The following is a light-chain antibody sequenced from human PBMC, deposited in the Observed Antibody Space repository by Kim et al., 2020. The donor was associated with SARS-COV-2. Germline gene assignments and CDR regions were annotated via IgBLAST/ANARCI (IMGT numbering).Light chain of an antibody. CDR3: QQYNHYPFT. CDR1: QNIDVW. CDR2: GAS. J-gene: IGKJ2*01. V-gene: IGKV1-5*03. Sequence: SSVGDRVTITCRASQNIDVWLAWSQQRPGKAPKLLIYGASTLDSGVPSRFSGSGSGTEFTLTISSLQPDDFATYYCQQYNHYPFTFGQGTKLEI.